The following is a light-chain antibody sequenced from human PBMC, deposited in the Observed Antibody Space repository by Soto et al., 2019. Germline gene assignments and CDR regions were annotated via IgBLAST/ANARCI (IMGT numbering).Light chain of an antibody. V-gene: IGLV2-14*03. J-gene: IGLJ7*01. Sequence: QSALTQVASVSGFPGQSISISCTGTISDVGGYNYVSWYQLHPGRAPKLIIFDVSNRPSGVSNRFSGSKSGNTASLTISGLQAEDEADYYCSSYSSSIYVIFGGGTQLTVL. CDR3: SSYSSSIYVI. CDR2: DVS. CDR1: ISDVGGYNY.